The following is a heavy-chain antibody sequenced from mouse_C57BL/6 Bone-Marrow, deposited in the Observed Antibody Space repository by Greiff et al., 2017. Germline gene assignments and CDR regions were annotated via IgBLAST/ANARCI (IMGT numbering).Heavy chain of an antibody. V-gene: IGHV5-4*01. CDR3: ARDKRYYGSSDGFAY. CDR1: GFTFSSYA. D-gene: IGHD1-1*01. J-gene: IGHJ3*01. Sequence: EVHLVESGGGLVKPGGSLKLSCAASGFTFSSYAMSWVRQTPEKRLEWVATISDGGSYTYYPDNVKGRFTISSDNAKNNLYLQMSHLKSEDTAMDYCARDKRYYGSSDGFAYWGQGTLVTVSA. CDR2: ISDGGSYT.